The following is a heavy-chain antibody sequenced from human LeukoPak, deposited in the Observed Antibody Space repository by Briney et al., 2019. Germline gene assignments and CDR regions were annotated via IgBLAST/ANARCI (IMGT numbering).Heavy chain of an antibody. CDR3: ASRSMVGATLDS. V-gene: IGHV4-61*08. CDR2: IYYSGST. J-gene: IGHJ4*02. D-gene: IGHD1-26*01. Sequence: PSETLSLTCTVSGGSISSGGYYWSWIRQPPGKGLEWIGYIYYSGSTNYNPSLKSRVTISVDTSKNQFSLKLSSVTAADTAVYYCASRSMVGATLDSWGQGTLVTVSS. CDR1: GGSISSGGYY.